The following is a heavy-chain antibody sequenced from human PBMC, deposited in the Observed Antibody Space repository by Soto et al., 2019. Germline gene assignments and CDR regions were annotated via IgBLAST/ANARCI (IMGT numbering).Heavy chain of an antibody. CDR3: ASGSSSSLYYYYGMDV. Sequence: GGSLRLSCAASGFTFSSYAMHWVRQAPGKGLEYVSAISSNGGSTYYANSVKGRFTISRDNSKNTLYLQMGSLRAEDMAVYYCASGSSSSLYYYYGMDVWGQGTTVTVSS. CDR1: GFTFSSYA. V-gene: IGHV3-64*01. J-gene: IGHJ6*02. CDR2: ISSNGGST. D-gene: IGHD6-13*01.